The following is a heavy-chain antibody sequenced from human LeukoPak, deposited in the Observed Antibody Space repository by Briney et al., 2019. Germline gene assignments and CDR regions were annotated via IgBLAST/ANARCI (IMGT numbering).Heavy chain of an antibody. CDR2: INTNTGNP. V-gene: IGHV7-4-1*02. Sequence: GASVKVSCKASGYTFTSYAMNWVRQAPGQGLEWMGWINTNTGNPTYAQGFTGRFVFSLDTSVSTAYLQISSLKAEDTAVYYCAREGCSSTSCPPNYYYMDVWGKGTTVTVSS. CDR1: GYTFTSYA. D-gene: IGHD2-2*01. J-gene: IGHJ6*03. CDR3: AREGCSSTSCPPNYYYMDV.